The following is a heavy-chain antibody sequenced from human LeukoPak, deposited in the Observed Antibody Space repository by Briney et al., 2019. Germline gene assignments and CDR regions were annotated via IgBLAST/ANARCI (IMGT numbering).Heavy chain of an antibody. Sequence: GGSLRLSCAASGFTFSSYAMHWVRQAPGKGLEWVAVISYDGSNKYCADSVKGRFTISRDNSKNTLYLQMNSLRAEDTAVYYCARSPHYYDSSGYYYYWGQGTLVTVSS. J-gene: IGHJ4*02. CDR3: ARSPHYYDSSGYYYY. CDR1: GFTFSSYA. V-gene: IGHV3-30-3*01. CDR2: ISYDGSNK. D-gene: IGHD3-22*01.